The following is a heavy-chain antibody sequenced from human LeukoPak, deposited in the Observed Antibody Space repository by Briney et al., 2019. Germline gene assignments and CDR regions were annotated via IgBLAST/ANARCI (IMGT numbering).Heavy chain of an antibody. D-gene: IGHD3-22*01. CDR1: GYTFTGYY. J-gene: IGHJ4*02. CDR3: ARGQYYDSSGYLSNNFDY. CDR2: INPNSGGT. Sequence: ASVKVSCKASGYTFTGYYMHWVRQAPGQGLEWMGWINPNSGGTNYAQKLQGRVTMTRDTSISTAYMELSRLRSDDTAVYYCARGQYYDSSGYLSNNFDYWGQGTLVTVSS. V-gene: IGHV1-2*02.